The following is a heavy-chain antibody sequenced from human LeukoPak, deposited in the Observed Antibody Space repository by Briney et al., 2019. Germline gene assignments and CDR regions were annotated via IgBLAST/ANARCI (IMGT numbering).Heavy chain of an antibody. Sequence: ASVKVSCKASGGSFSDYSISWVRQAPGQGLEWMGRIIAILDTAHYAQKFQGRFTITADKSTTTVYMELSSLRSDDTAVYYCARGSIAVAKRYAFDIWGQGTMVTVSS. V-gene: IGHV1-69*08. CDR3: ARGSIAVAKRYAFDI. D-gene: IGHD6-19*01. CDR2: IIAILDTA. J-gene: IGHJ3*02. CDR1: GGSFSDYS.